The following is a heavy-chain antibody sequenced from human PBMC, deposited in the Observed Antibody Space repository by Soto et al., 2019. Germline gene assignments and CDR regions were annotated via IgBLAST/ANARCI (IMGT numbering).Heavy chain of an antibody. CDR3: AKRSSSSTFDY. D-gene: IGHD6-6*01. CDR2: ISGSDDST. V-gene: IGHV3-23*01. Sequence: EVQLLESGGGLVQPGESLRLSWAASGFTFSSYAMSWVRQAPGKGLEWVSVISGSDDSTYYADSVKGRCTISRDNSKNTLYLQMNSLRAEDTAIYYCAKRSSSSTFDYWGQGTLVTVSS. J-gene: IGHJ4*02. CDR1: GFTFSSYA.